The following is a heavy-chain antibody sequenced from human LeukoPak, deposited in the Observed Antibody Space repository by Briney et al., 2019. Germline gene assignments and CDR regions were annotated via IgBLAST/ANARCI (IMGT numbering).Heavy chain of an antibody. J-gene: IGHJ4*02. Sequence: SETLSLTCAVYGGSFSGYYWSWIRQPPGKGLEWIGEINHSGSTNYNPSLKSRVTISVDTSKNQFSLKLSSVTAADTAVYYCERGGSIFWNQWGQGTLVTVSS. V-gene: IGHV4-34*01. CDR2: INHSGST. CDR3: ERGGSIFWNQ. CDR1: GGSFSGYY. D-gene: IGHD3-9*01.